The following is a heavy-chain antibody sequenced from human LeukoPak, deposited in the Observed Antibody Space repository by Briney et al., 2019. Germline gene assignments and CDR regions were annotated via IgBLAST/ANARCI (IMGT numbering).Heavy chain of an antibody. CDR2: IYTSGST. V-gene: IGHV4-4*07. CDR1: GGSISSYY. Sequence: SETLSLTCTVSGGSISSYYWSWIRQPAGKGLEWIGRIYTSGSTNYNPSLKSRVTMSVDTSKNQFSLKPSSVTAADTAVYYCARVRRGSGSGNWFDPWGQGTLVTVSS. J-gene: IGHJ5*02. CDR3: ARVRRGSGSGNWFDP. D-gene: IGHD3-10*01.